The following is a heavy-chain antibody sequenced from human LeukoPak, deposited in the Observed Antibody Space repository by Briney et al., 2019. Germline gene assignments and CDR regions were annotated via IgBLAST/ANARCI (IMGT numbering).Heavy chain of an antibody. V-gene: IGHV3-7*05. D-gene: IGHD3-10*02. CDR1: GFSFSNHW. CDR3: AIDYYVWGAGIDYGWFDS. CDR2: IKQDGSVN. J-gene: IGHJ5*01. Sequence: GGSLRLSCAGSGFSFSNHWMSWVRQAPGKGLEWVAHIKQDGSVNNYVDSVRGRFTISRDNAKNSLYLQMNSLRSPDTAVYYCAIDYYVWGAGIDYGWFDSWGQGTLVTVSS.